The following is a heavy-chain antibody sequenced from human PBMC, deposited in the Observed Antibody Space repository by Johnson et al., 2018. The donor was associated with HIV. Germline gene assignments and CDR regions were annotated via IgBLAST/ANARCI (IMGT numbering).Heavy chain of an antibody. CDR3: ARDAERSSDYPPDAFDI. V-gene: IGHV3-33*08. J-gene: IGHJ3*02. Sequence: VQLVESGGGWVQPGGSLRVSCAASGFTFSDYYMSWVRQAPGKGPEWVAVISFDGNLKKYADSVKGRFTISRDNSKNTLYLQMNSLRAEGTAVYYCARDAERSSDYPPDAFDIWGQGTMVTVSS. D-gene: IGHD3-22*01. CDR1: GFTFSDYY. CDR2: ISFDGNLK.